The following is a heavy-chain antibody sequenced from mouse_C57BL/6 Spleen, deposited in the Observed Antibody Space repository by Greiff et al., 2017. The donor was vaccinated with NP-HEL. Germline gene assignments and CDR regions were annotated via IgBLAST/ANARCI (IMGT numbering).Heavy chain of an antibody. Sequence: QVQLQQSGPELVKPGASVKISCKASGYAFSSSWMNWVKQRPGKGLEWIGRIYPGDGDTNYNGKFKGKATLTADKSSSTAYMQLSSLTSEDSAVCFCARGDYAMDYWGQGTSVTVSS. V-gene: IGHV1-82*01. J-gene: IGHJ4*01. CDR1: GYAFSSSW. CDR2: IYPGDGDT. CDR3: ARGDYAMDY.